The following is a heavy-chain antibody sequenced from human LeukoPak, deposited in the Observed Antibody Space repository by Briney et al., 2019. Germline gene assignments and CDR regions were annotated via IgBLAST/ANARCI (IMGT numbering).Heavy chain of an antibody. CDR1: GGSISSYY. J-gene: IGHJ3*02. V-gene: IGHV4-4*07. D-gene: IGHD3-3*01. Sequence: SETLSLTCTVSGGSISSYYWSWIRQPAGKGLEWVGRIYSRGSTNYSPSLKSRVTMSLDTSKNQFSLRLSSLTAADTALYYCARGRFCSADICSGGDAFDIWGQGTMVSVSS. CDR3: ARGRFCSADICSGGDAFDI. CDR2: IYSRGST.